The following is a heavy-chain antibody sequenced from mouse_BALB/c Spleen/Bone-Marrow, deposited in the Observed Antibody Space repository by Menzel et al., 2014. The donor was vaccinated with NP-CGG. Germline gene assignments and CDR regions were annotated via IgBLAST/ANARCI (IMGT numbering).Heavy chain of an antibody. V-gene: IGHV1-7*01. D-gene: IGHD2-14*01. CDR2: INPSTTYS. Sequence: QVQLKQSGAELAKPGAPVKMSCKASGYTFTSYWMHWVRQRPGQGLEWIGYINPSTTYSAYNQKFKDKATLTADKSSGTAYMQLSSLTSEDSAVYYCALYYRYDYFDYWGQGTTLTVSS. CDR1: GYTFTSYW. CDR3: ALYYRYDYFDY. J-gene: IGHJ2*01.